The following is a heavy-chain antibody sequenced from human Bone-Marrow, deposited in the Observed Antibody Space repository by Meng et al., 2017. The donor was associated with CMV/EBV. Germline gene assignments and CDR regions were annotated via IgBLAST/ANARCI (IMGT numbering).Heavy chain of an antibody. Sequence: GESLKISCAASGFTVSSNYMSWVRQAPGKGLEWVSVIYSCGSTYYADSVKGRFTISRDNSKNPLYLQMNSLRAEDTAVYYCESEPDYYWGQGTLVTVSS. CDR2: IYSCGST. V-gene: IGHV3-66*03. J-gene: IGHJ4*02. D-gene: IGHD2-2*01. CDR1: GFTVSSNY. CDR3: ESEPDYY.